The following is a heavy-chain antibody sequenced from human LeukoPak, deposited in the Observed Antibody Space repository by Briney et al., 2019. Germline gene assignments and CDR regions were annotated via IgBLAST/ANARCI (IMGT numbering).Heavy chain of an antibody. CDR3: AREPRYYDSSGYYYSDPPLYYYYYGMDV. CDR1: GVSISSTDYY. Sequence: NPSETLSLTRIVSGVSISSTDYYWGWIRQPPGKGLEWIGEIYHSGSTNYNPSLKSRVTISVDKSKNQFSLKLSSVTAADTAVYYCAREPRYYDSSGYYYSDPPLYYYYYGMDVWGQGTTVTVSS. V-gene: IGHV4-39*07. J-gene: IGHJ6*02. D-gene: IGHD3-22*01. CDR2: IYHSGST.